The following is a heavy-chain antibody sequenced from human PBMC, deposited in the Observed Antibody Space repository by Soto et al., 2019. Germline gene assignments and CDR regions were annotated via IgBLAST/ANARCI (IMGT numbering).Heavy chain of an antibody. Sequence: SETLSLTCAVYGGSFSGYYWSWIRQHPGKGLEWIGEINHSGSTNYNPSLKSRVTISVDTSKNQFSLKLSSVTAADTAVYYCARGRRGSSDRFYYYYGMDVWGQGTTVTGSS. CDR2: INHSGST. CDR1: GGSFSGYY. D-gene: IGHD6-6*01. V-gene: IGHV4-34*01. J-gene: IGHJ6*02. CDR3: ARGRRGSSDRFYYYYGMDV.